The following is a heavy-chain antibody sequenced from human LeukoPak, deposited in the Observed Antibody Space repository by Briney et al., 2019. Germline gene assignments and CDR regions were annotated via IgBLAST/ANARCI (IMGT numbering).Heavy chain of an antibody. J-gene: IGHJ6*02. CDR3: ARDLNTGMDV. CDR2: ISGNGRFI. V-gene: IGHV3-11*01. CDR1: GFTFSDYY. Sequence: GGSLSLSCAASGFTFSDYYINWIRQAPGKGLEWLSYISGNGRFIEYADSVKGRFTISRDNAQNLLYLQMNSLGAEDTAIYYCARDLNTGMDVWGRGTTVTVSS. D-gene: IGHD2/OR15-2a*01.